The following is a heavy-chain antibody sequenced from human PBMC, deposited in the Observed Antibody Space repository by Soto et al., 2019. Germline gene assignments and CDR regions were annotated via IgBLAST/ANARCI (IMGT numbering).Heavy chain of an antibody. CDR3: ATEGFGSSYFGK. Sequence: QVQLVQSGAEVKKPGSSVKVSCKASGGNLSIYVINWVRQAPGQGLEWMGGIIPLSGTTKYAQKFLGRVTTTADTSTSTAYMEVSSLRFEDTAVYYCATEGFGSSYFGKWGQGTLVTVSS. CDR1: GGNLSIYV. CDR2: IIPLSGTT. J-gene: IGHJ4*02. D-gene: IGHD2-15*01. V-gene: IGHV1-69*06.